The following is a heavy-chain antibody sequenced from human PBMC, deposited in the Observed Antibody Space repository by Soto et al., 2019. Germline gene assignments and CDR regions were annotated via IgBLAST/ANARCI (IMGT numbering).Heavy chain of an antibody. V-gene: IGHV1-2*04. Sequence: ASVKVACKASGGTFSIYAISWVLQAPGQELEWMGWTNPQSGDSKYAQHFQGWVTMTRDTSISTAYMELSRLKSDDTAVYYCARAPPYYGSGSYYKVKNNNWSDPWGQG. J-gene: IGHJ5*02. CDR1: GGTFSIYA. CDR2: TNPQSGDS. CDR3: ARAPPYYGSGSYYKVKNNNWSDP. D-gene: IGHD3-10*01.